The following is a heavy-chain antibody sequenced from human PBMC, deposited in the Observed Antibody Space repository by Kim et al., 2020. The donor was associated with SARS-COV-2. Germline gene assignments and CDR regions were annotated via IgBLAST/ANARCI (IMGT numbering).Heavy chain of an antibody. Sequence: ASVKVSCKASGYTVTTHALQWVRQAPGQGLEWMGWINPTRGNTKYSDTFQGRITITRDTSARTAYRELSSLRPEDTAVYYCARSVAIMPPGMDVWGQGTTVTVSS. J-gene: IGHJ6*02. CDR3: ARSVAIMPPGMDV. D-gene: IGHD2-21*01. CDR1: GYTVTTHA. V-gene: IGHV1-3*01. CDR2: INPTRGNT.